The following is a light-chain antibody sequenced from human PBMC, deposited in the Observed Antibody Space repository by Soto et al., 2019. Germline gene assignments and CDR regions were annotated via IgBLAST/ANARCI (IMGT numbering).Light chain of an antibody. J-gene: IGLJ2*01. CDR1: SSNIGSNY. CDR3: VAWDDSLSGVV. V-gene: IGLV1-47*01. Sequence: QSVLTQPPSVSWTPGQRVTISGAGSSSNIGSNYVFWYQHLPGTAPKLLIYRNNQRPSGVPDRFSGSKSGTSASLAISGLRTEDETDYYCVAWDDSLSGVVFGGGTKLTVL. CDR2: RNN.